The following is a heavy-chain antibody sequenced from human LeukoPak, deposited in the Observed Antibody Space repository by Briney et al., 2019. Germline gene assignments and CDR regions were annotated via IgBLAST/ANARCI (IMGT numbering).Heavy chain of an antibody. CDR3: ARDLRRYCSSTSCLNWFDP. CDR1: GGSFSGYY. V-gene: IGHV4-34*01. Sequence: SETLSLTCAVYGGSFSGYYWSWIRQPPGKGLEWIGEINHSGSTNYNPSLKSRVTISVDTSKNQFSLKLSSVTAADTAVYYCARDLRRYCSSTSCLNWFDPWGQGTLVTVSS. J-gene: IGHJ5*02. D-gene: IGHD2-2*01. CDR2: INHSGST.